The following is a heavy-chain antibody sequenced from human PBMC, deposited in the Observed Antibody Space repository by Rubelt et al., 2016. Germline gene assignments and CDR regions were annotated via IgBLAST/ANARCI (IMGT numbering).Heavy chain of an antibody. V-gene: IGHV4-39*07. D-gene: IGHD4-17*01. J-gene: IGHJ4*02. Sequence: RQPPGKGLEWIGSIYYSGSTYYNPSLKSRVTISVDTSKNQFSLKLSSVTAADTAVYYCARVLYGDLDYWGQGTLVTVSS. CDR2: IYYSGST. CDR3: ARVLYGDLDY.